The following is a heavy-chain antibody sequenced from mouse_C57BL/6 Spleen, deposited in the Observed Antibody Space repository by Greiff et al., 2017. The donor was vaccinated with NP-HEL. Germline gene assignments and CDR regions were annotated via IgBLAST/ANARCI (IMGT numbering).Heavy chain of an antibody. V-gene: IGHV1-54*01. J-gene: IGHJ4*01. CDR1: GYAFTNYL. Sequence: VQLQQSGAELVRPGTSVKVSCKASGYAFTNYLIAWVKQRPGQGLEWIGVINPGSGGTNYNEKFKGKATLTADKSSSTAYMQLSSLTSEDSAVYFCARREHYYGSSYNAMDYWGQGTSVTVSS. D-gene: IGHD1-1*01. CDR3: ARREHYYGSSYNAMDY. CDR2: INPGSGGT.